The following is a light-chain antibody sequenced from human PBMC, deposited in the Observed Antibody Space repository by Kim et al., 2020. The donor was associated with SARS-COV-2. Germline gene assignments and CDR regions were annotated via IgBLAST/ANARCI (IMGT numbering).Light chain of an antibody. J-gene: IGKJ1*01. CDR1: QGISND. CDR2: AAS. CDR3: QKYNGAPWT. V-gene: IGKV1-27*01. Sequence: AAVGDRLTITCRASQGISNDLAWYQQKPGKVPKLLIFAASALQSGVPSRFSGSGSGTDFTLTISSLQPEDVATYYCQKYNGAPWTFGQGTKVEIK.